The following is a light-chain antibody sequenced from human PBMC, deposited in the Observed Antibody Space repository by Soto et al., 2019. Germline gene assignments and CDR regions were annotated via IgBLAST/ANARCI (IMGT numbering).Light chain of an antibody. J-gene: IGLJ1*01. CDR1: KLGDKY. CDR3: QAWDSSTAPYV. CDR2: QDS. Sequence: SYELTQPPSVSVSPGQTASITCSGDKLGDKYACWYQQKPGQSPVLVIYQDSKRPSGIPERFSGSNSGNTATLTISGTQAMDEADYSCQAWDSSTAPYVFGTGTKVTVL. V-gene: IGLV3-1*01.